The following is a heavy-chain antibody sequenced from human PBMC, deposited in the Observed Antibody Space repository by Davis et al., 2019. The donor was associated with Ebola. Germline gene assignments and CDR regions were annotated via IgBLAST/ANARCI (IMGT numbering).Heavy chain of an antibody. Sequence: GGSLRLSCAASGFLFIGYGMSWVRQAPGKGPEWVASINCNGATTYYADSVKGRFTISRDNSKNTLYLQMNSLTVEDTAVYYCANIDGWSFDHWGQGTLVTVTS. J-gene: IGHJ4*02. CDR3: ANIDGWSFDH. CDR1: GFLFIGYG. D-gene: IGHD6-19*01. CDR2: INCNGATT. V-gene: IGHV3-23*01.